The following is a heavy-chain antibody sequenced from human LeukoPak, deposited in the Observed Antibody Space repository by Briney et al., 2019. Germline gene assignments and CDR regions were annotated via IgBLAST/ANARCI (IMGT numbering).Heavy chain of an antibody. D-gene: IGHD6-13*01. Sequence: GGSLRLSCAASGFTFSSYVMSWVRQAPGKGLEWVSVIRGGGGSADYADSVKGRFTISRDNSKNTLYLQMNSLRAEDTAVYYCAKADSSSWYRDYFDYWGQGTLVTVSS. CDR3: AKADSSSWYRDYFDY. CDR2: IRGGGGSA. J-gene: IGHJ4*02. V-gene: IGHV3-23*01. CDR1: GFTFSSYV.